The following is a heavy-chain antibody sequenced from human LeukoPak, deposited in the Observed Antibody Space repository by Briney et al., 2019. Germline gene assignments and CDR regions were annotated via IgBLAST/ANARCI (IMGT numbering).Heavy chain of an antibody. V-gene: IGHV3-11*04. CDR2: ISSSGSTI. CDR1: GFTFSDYY. J-gene: IGHJ6*03. Sequence: GGSLRLSCAASGFTFSDYYMSWIRQAPGKGLEWVSYISSSGSTIYYADSVKGRFTISRDNAKNSLYLQMNSLRAEDTAVYYCARDASSSSPYYYYMYVWGKGTTVTVSS. D-gene: IGHD6-6*01. CDR3: ARDASSSSPYYYYMYV.